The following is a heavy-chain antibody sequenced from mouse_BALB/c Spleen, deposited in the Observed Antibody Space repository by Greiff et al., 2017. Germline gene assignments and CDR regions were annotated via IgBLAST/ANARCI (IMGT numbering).Heavy chain of an antibody. V-gene: IGHV3-8*02. CDR3: ARGEMVTTHAMDY. CDR1: GDSITSGY. CDR2: ISYSGST. J-gene: IGHJ4*01. Sequence: EVQLQQSGPSLVKPSQTLSLTCSVTGDSITSGYWNWIRKFPGNKLEYMGYISYSGSTYYNPSLKSRISITRDTSKNQYYLQLNSVTTEDTATYYCARGEMVTTHAMDYWGQGTSVTVSS. D-gene: IGHD2-2*01.